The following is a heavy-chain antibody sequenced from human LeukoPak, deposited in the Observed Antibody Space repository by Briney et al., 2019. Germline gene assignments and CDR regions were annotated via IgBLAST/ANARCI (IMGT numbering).Heavy chain of an antibody. CDR2: TYCRSEWYN. V-gene: IGHV6-1*01. Sequence: SQTLSLTCVISGDSVSRNSAVWNWIRQSPSRGLEWLGRTYCRSEWYNDYAVSVKSRITINPDTSKNQFSLQLNSVTPDDTAVYYWARDVLGFDYWGQGTLVTVSS. CDR3: ARDVLGFDY. J-gene: IGHJ4*02. CDR1: GDSVSRNSAV. D-gene: IGHD1-26*01.